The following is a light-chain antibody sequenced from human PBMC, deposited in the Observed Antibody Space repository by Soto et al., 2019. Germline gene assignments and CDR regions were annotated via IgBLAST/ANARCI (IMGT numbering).Light chain of an antibody. J-gene: IGKJ1*01. CDR3: QQYSSYWT. CDR1: QDLDKW. V-gene: IGKV1-5*03. CDR2: RSS. Sequence: IVMSQSPSSLSASVGDRVTITCRASQDLDKWLAWYQQKPGKAPKLLIYRSSTLKRGVPSRFSGFGSGTEYILTINDLQPDDFATYYCQQYSSYWTFGQGTMVEIK.